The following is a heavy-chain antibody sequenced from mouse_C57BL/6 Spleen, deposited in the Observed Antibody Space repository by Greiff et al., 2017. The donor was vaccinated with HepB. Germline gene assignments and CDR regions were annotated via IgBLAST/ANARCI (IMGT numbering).Heavy chain of an antibody. D-gene: IGHD1-1*01. CDR2: IYPGDGDT. CDR3: APTVVAKGYAMDY. CDR1: GYAFSSSW. J-gene: IGHJ4*01. Sequence: QVQLQQSGPELVKPGASVKISCKASGYAFSSSWMNWVEQRPGKGLEWIGRIYPGDGDTNYNGKFKGKATLTADKSSSTAYMQLSSLTSEDSAVYFCAPTVVAKGYAMDYWGQGTSVTVSS. V-gene: IGHV1-82*01.